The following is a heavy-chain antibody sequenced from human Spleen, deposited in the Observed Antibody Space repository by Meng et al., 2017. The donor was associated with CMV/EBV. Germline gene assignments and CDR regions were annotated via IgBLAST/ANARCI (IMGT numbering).Heavy chain of an antibody. CDR2: IKSKTDGGTT. CDR1: GFTFSNAW. CDR3: ATERGGY. Sequence: LSLTCAASGFTFSNAWMSWVRQAPGKGLEWVGRIKSKTDGGTTDYAAPVKGRFTISRDDSKNTLYLQMNSLKTEDTALYYCATERGGYWGQGTLVTVSS. J-gene: IGHJ4*02. D-gene: IGHD3-16*01. V-gene: IGHV3-15*01.